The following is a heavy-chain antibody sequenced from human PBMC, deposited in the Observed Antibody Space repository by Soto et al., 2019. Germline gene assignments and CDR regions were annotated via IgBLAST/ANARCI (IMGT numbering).Heavy chain of an antibody. J-gene: IGHJ6*02. CDR2: MNTYNGNT. Sequence: GASVKVSCKASGYTFTTYDIHWVRQVTGQGLEWMGWMNTYNGNTGSTQKFQGRVTMTRNTPISTAYMELSSLRSGDTAVYYCARNVRVDCSATNCYNYYGMDVWGQGTTVTVSS. D-gene: IGHD2-2*02. CDR1: GYTFTTYD. CDR3: ARNVRVDCSATNCYNYYGMDV. V-gene: IGHV1-8*01.